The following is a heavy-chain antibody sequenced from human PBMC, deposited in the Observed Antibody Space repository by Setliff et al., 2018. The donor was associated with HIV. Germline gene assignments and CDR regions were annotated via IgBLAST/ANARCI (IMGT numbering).Heavy chain of an antibody. CDR3: ASGSGYCTKGDCYIGVHRTPDKYYFDS. V-gene: IGHV1-69*05. CDR2: IVPLFGTT. J-gene: IGHJ4*02. Sequence: GASVKVSYKASGDSLSNYVITWVRRAPGQGLEWMGGIVPLFGTTNYAQNFQGRLTITTDQIMTTAYMELTSLRSEDTAVYYCASGSGYCTKGDCYIGVHRTPDKYYFDSWGQGTLVTVSS. D-gene: IGHD2-8*01. CDR1: GDSLSNYV.